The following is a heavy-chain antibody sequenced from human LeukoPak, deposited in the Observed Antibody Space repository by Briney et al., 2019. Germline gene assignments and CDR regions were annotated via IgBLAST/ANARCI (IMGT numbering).Heavy chain of an antibody. V-gene: IGHV3-7*02. J-gene: IGHJ4*02. CDR1: GFTFSSYW. CDR2: IKQDGSEK. Sequence: GGSLRLSCAASGFTFSSYWMHWVRQAPGKGLEWVANIKQDGSEKYYVDSVKGRFTISRDNAKNSLYLQMSSLRADDTAVYYCAYGDPAPPFDYWGQGTLVTVSS. CDR3: AYGDPAPPFDY. D-gene: IGHD4-17*01.